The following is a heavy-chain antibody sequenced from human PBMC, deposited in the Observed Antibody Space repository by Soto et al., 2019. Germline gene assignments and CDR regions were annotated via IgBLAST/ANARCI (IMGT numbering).Heavy chain of an antibody. V-gene: IGHV4-59*01. D-gene: IGHD6-13*01. J-gene: IGHJ6*02. CDR2: IYYSGST. Sequence: SETLSLTCTVSGGSISGYYWSWIRQPPGKGLEWIGYIYYSGSTNYNPSLKSRVTISVDTSKNQFSLKLSSVTAADTAVYYCARDPSHSRAAVFHGLDVWGQGTTVTVSS. CDR1: GGSISGYY. CDR3: ARDPSHSRAAVFHGLDV.